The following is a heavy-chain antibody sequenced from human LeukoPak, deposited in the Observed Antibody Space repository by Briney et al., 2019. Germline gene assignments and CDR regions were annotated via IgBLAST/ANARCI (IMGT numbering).Heavy chain of an antibody. V-gene: IGHV3-23*01. CDR3: ATHRRHSSSWYFDY. D-gene: IGHD6-13*01. CDR1: GFTFSSYS. J-gene: IGHJ4*02. Sequence: GGSLRLSCAASGFTFSSYSMNWVRQAPGKGLEWVSAISGSGGSTYYADSVKGRFTISRDNSKNTLYLQMNSLRAEDTAVYYCATHRRHSSSWYFDYWGQGTLVTVSS. CDR2: ISGSGGST.